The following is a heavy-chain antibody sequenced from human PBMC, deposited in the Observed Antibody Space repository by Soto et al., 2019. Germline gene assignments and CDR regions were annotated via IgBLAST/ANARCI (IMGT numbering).Heavy chain of an antibody. J-gene: IGHJ6*02. V-gene: IGHV1-69*13. CDR3: VLGYYYDSSGYYYYGMDV. CDR2: IIPIFGTA. D-gene: IGHD3-22*01. Sequence: SVKVFCKASGGTFSSYAISWVRQAPGQGLEWMGGIIPIFGTANYAQKFQGRVTITADESTSTAYMELSSLRSEDTAVYYCVLGYYYDSSGYYYYGMDVWGQGTTVTVSS. CDR1: GGTFSSYA.